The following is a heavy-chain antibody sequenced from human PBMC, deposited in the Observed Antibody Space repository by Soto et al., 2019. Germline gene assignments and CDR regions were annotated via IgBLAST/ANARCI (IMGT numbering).Heavy chain of an antibody. V-gene: IGHV1-46*01. D-gene: IGHD2-21*02. J-gene: IGHJ3*02. CDR1: GYTFTSYY. Sequence: ASVKVSCKASGYTFTSYYMHWVRQAPGQGLEWMGIINPSGGSTSYARKFQGRVTMTRDTSTSTVYMELSSLRSEDTAVYYCARDLYCGGDCYYAFDIWGQGTMVTVSS. CDR3: ARDLYCGGDCYYAFDI. CDR2: INPSGGST.